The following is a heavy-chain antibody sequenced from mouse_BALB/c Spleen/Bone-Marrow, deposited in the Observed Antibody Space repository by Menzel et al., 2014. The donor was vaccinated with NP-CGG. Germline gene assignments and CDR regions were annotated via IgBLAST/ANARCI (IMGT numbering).Heavy chain of an antibody. CDR1: GYTFSSYW. CDR3: ASRYDAMDY. Sequence: VQLQQSGAELMKPGASVKISCKATGYTFSSYWIEWVKQRPGHGLEWIGEILPGSGSTDYNEKFKGKATFTADTSSNTAYIQLSSLISEDSAVYYCASRYDAMDYWGQGTSVTVSS. V-gene: IGHV1-9*01. CDR2: ILPGSGST. J-gene: IGHJ4*01.